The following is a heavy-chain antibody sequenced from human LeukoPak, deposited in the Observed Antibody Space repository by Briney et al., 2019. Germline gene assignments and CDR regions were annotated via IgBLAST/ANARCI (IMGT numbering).Heavy chain of an antibody. V-gene: IGHV3-23*01. CDR3: AKDPIAVAAARGGFDF. CDR2: ISSSGGTT. D-gene: IGHD2-15*01. J-gene: IGHJ3*01. CDR1: GFTFNTYC. Sequence: GGSLRLSCAASGFTFNTYCMNWVRQAPGEGLEWDSRISSSGGTTDFADSVKGRFTISRDNSKSTLYLQMNSLRAEDTAVYYCAKDPIAVAAARGGFDFWGQGTMVTVSS.